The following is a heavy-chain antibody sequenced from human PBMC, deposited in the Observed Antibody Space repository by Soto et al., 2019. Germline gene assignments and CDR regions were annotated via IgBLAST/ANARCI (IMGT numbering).Heavy chain of an antibody. Sequence: QLHLVQSGAVVKKPGASVTVSCSASGYPVTAYYMHWVRQAPGRGLEWMGGINPATGAAKYTQTFQGRVTMTRDTATRTVFMELGGLTSEDTAVFSCARGGGVGVAGSAAFDMWGQGTLVTVSS. D-gene: IGHD3-3*01. J-gene: IGHJ3*02. CDR2: INPATGAA. CDR1: GYPVTAYY. V-gene: IGHV1-2*02. CDR3: ARGGGVGVAGSAAFDM.